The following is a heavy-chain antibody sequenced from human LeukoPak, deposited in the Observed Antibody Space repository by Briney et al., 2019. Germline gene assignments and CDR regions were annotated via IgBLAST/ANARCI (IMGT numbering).Heavy chain of an antibody. CDR3: AKRGVVIRVILVGFHKEAYYFDS. Sequence: GGSLRLSCAVSGITLSNYGMSWVSQAPGKGLEWVAGISDSGGRTKYADSVKGRFTISRDNPKNTLYLQMNSLRAEDTAVYFCAKRGVVIRVILVGFHKEAYYFDSWGQGALVTVSS. CDR2: ISDSGGRT. CDR1: GITLSNYG. D-gene: IGHD3-22*01. J-gene: IGHJ4*02. V-gene: IGHV3-23*01.